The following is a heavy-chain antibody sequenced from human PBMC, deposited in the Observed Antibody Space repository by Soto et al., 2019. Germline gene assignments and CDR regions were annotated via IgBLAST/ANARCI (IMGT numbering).Heavy chain of an antibody. V-gene: IGHV4-34*01. CDR2: INHSGST. CDR1: GGSFSGYY. CDR3: QMNSLKNEDTAVYFCTTDLQAYCDGTTCYAGNYYYDDMDV. D-gene: IGHD4-17*01. Sequence: ASETLSLTCAVYGGSFSGYYWGCIRQPPGKGLEWIGEINHSGSTNYNPSLKSQGDGGTRDYAAPVKGRFTISRDDSKSTLFLQMNSLKNEDTAVYFCTTDLQAYCDGTTCYAGNYYYDDMDVWGQGTTVTVSS. J-gene: IGHJ6*02.